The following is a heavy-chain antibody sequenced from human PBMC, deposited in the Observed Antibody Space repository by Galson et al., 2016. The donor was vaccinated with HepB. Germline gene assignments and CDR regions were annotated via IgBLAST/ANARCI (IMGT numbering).Heavy chain of an antibody. J-gene: IGHJ4*02. V-gene: IGHV3-30*04. CDR2: ISYDGNDK. Sequence: SLRLSCAASGLMFSSNAFHWVRQAPGKGLEWLAVISYDGNDKSYADSVKGRFTISRDNSKSTLSLQMNGLRAEDTAVYYCATALGATPTFNSWGQGILVTVSS. CDR3: ATALGATPTFNS. CDR1: GLMFSSNA. D-gene: IGHD2-15*01.